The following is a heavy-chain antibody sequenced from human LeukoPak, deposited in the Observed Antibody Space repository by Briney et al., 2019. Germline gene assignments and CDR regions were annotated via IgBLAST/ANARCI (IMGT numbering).Heavy chain of an antibody. V-gene: IGHV1-18*01. CDR3: ARRASSRSSFAFDI. CDR1: GNTFTSYG. J-gene: IGHJ3*02. CDR2: ISAYNGYT. Sequence: ASVKVSCKASGNTFTSYGISWVRQAPGQGLEWMGWISAYNGYTNYAQKLQGRVTMTTDTSTSTAYMELRSLRSDDTAVYYCARRASSRSSFAFDIWGLGTMVTVSS. D-gene: IGHD6-6*01.